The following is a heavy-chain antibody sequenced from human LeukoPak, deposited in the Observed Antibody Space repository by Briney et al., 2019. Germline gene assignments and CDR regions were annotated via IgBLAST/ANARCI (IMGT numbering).Heavy chain of an antibody. CDR1: GGSISSYY. J-gene: IGHJ6*02. Sequence: SETLSLTCTVSGGSISSYYWSWIRQPPGKGLEWIGYIYYSGSANYNPPLKSRVTISVDTSKNQFSLKLSSVTAADTAVYYCARGCSSTSCYYGMDVWGQGTTVTVSS. V-gene: IGHV4-59*01. CDR2: IYYSGSA. D-gene: IGHD2-2*01. CDR3: ARGCSSTSCYYGMDV.